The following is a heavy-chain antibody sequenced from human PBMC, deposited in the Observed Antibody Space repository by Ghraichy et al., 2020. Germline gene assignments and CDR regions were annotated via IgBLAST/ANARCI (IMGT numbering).Heavy chain of an antibody. Sequence: SETLSLTCTVSGGSISSSNYYWGWIRQPPGKGLEWIGSIYYRGSTYYNPSLKSRITISVATSKNPFSLKLSSVTAADTAVYYCARQYYYDPSGPTDYWGQGTQVTVSS. D-gene: IGHD3-22*01. V-gene: IGHV4-39*01. CDR3: ARQYYYDPSGPTDY. J-gene: IGHJ4*02. CDR2: IYYRGST. CDR1: GGSISSSNYY.